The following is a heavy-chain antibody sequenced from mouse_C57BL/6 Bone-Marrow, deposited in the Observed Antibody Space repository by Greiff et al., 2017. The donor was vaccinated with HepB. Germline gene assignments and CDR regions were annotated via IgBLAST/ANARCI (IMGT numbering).Heavy chain of an antibody. V-gene: IGHV8-8*01. D-gene: IGHD1-1*01. CDR2: IWWDDDK. J-gene: IGHJ3*01. CDR1: GFSLSTFGMG. Sequence: QVTLKVSGPGILQPSQTLSLTCSFSGFSLSTFGMGVGWIRQPSGKGLEWLAHIWWDDDKYYNPALKSRLTISKDTSKNQVVLKSANVDTADTATYYCSRRGYYCGSSSFAYWGQGTLVTVSA. CDR3: SRRGYYCGSSSFAY.